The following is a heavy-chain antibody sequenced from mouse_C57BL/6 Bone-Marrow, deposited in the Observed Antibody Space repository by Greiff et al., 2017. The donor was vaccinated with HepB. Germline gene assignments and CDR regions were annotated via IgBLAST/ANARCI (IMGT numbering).Heavy chain of an antibody. CDR1: GFTFSSYG. CDR3: ARHERKNWDYFDY. V-gene: IGHV5-6*01. CDR2: ISSGGSYT. Sequence: EVQLVESGGDLVKPGGSLKLSCAASGFTFSSYGMSWVRQTPDKRLEWVATISSGGSYTYYPDSVKGRFTISRDNAKNTLYLQMSSLKSEDTAMYYCARHERKNWDYFDYGGQGTTLTVSS. D-gene: IGHD4-1*01. J-gene: IGHJ2*01.